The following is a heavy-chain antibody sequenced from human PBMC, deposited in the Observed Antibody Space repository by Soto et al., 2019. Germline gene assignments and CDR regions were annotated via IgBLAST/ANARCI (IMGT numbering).Heavy chain of an antibody. CDR3: ARGDAGTDFDY. D-gene: IGHD3-10*01. J-gene: IGHJ4*02. Sequence: QVQLVQSGAEVKKPGASVKVSCKASGYTFTSYDIHWVRQAPGQRLEWMGWVNAGDGVTKYSQKFQGRVTITWDTSASTAYMERSRLRSEDTAVFYCARGDAGTDFDYCGQGTLATVSS. CDR1: GYTFTSYD. V-gene: IGHV1-3*01. CDR2: VNAGDGVT.